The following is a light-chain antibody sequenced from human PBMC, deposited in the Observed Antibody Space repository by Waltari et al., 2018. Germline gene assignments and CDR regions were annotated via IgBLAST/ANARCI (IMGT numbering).Light chain of an antibody. V-gene: IGKV1-16*02. CDR1: QDIRNS. J-gene: IGKJ2*01. CDR2: DEA. CDR3: QQYNSYPYT. Sequence: DIQMTKSPSSLSAYVGDRVTITCRASQDIRNSLTWFQQKPGKAPESLIYDEASLQSGVPSKFSGSGSGTDFTLTISSLQPEDFATYYCQQYNSYPYTFGQGTKLEIK.